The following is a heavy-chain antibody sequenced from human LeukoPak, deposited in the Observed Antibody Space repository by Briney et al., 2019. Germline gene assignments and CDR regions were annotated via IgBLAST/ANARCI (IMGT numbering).Heavy chain of an antibody. D-gene: IGHD6-19*01. J-gene: IGHJ4*02. V-gene: IGHV4-39*01. Sequence: PSETLSLTCTVSGGSISSSSYYWGWIRQPPGKGLEWIGSIYYSGSTYYNPSLKSRVTISVDTSKNQFSLKLSSVTAADTAVYYCARLKYSGGWMVYWGQGTLVTVSS. CDR1: GGSISSSSYY. CDR2: IYYSGST. CDR3: ARLKYSGGWMVY.